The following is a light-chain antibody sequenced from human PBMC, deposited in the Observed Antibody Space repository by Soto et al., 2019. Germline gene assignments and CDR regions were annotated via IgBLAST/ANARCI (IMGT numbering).Light chain of an antibody. V-gene: IGLV4-69*01. CDR1: SGHSSYA. CDR3: QTWGTARV. Sequence: QLVLTQSPSASASLGASVKLTCTLSSGHSSYAIAWHQQQPEKGPRYLMKLNSDGSHSKGDGIPDRFSGSSSGAERYLTLSSLQSEDEADYYCQTWGTARVFGGGTKLTVL. J-gene: IGLJ3*02. CDR2: LNSDGSH.